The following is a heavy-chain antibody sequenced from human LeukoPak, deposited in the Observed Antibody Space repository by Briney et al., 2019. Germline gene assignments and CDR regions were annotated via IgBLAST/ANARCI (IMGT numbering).Heavy chain of an antibody. CDR3: ASEGLEVVTRGLFDY. J-gene: IGHJ4*02. Sequence: SVKVSCKASGGTFSSYAISWVRQAPGQGLEWMGGIIPIFGTANYAQKFQGRVTITADESTSTAYMELSSLRSEDTAVYYRASEGLEVVTRGLFDYWGQGTLVTVSS. CDR1: GGTFSSYA. D-gene: IGHD4-23*01. CDR2: IIPIFGTA. V-gene: IGHV1-69*01.